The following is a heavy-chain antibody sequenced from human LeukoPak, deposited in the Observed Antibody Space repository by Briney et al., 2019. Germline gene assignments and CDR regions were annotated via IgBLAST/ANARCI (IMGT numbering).Heavy chain of an antibody. CDR3: ARARPIVASSGAQPRQLHAFDS. J-gene: IGHJ3*02. CDR2: IYYCGST. D-gene: IGHD5-12*01. V-gene: IGHV4-59*01. CDR1: GGSISSYY. Sequence: SETLSLTCTVSGGSISSYYWSWIRPPPGKGLEWIGYIYYCGSTNYTPALKSRVTISVDTSKNQFSLTLSSVTAADTAVYYCARARPIVASSGAQPRQLHAFDSWGQGTMVTASS.